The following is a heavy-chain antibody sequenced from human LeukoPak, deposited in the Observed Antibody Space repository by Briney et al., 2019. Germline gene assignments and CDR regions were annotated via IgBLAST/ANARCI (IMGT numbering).Heavy chain of an antibody. D-gene: IGHD3-9*01. J-gene: IGHJ6*02. CDR1: GFTFSSYA. CDR3: AKGDYYDILNPIYYYYGMDV. V-gene: IGHV3-23*01. CDR2: ISGSGGST. Sequence: GGSLRLSCAASGFTFSSYAMSWVRQAPGKGLEWVSSISGSGGSTYYADSVKGRFTISRDNSKNTLYLQMNSLRAEDTAVYYCAKGDYYDILNPIYYYYGMDVWGQGTTVTVSS.